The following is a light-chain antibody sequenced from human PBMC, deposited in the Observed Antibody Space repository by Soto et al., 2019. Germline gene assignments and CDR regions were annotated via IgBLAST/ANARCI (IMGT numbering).Light chain of an antibody. Sequence: QSVLTQPASVSGSPGQSITISCTGTSSDVGGYNYVSWYQQYPGKAPKLIIYGVTNRPSGVSNRFSGSKTGNTASLTISGLQAEDEADYYCFSHRGGDSHVFGTGTQLTVL. CDR1: SSDVGGYNY. CDR2: GVT. V-gene: IGLV2-14*01. CDR3: FSHRGGDSHV. J-gene: IGLJ1*01.